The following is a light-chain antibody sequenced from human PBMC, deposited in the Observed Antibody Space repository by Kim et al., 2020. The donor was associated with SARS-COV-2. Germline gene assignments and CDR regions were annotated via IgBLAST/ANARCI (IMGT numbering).Light chain of an antibody. J-gene: IGKJ1*01. CDR1: QSVLHSPNNKNY. V-gene: IGKV4-1*01. CDR3: QQYYSSPRT. CDR2: WAS. Sequence: DIVMTQSPDSLAVSLGESATINCKSSQSVLHSPNNKNYLAWYQQKPGQPPKLLIYWASTRESGVPDRLSGSGSGTDFTLTISGLQAEDVAVYYCQQYYSSPRTFGQGTKVDIK.